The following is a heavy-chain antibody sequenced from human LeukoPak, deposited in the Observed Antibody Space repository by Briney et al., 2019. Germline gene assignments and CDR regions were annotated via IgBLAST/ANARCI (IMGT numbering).Heavy chain of an antibody. D-gene: IGHD4-17*01. CDR1: GFTVSSNS. Sequence: GGSLRLSCTVSGFTVSSNSMSWVRQAPGKGLEWVSSISSSSSYIYYADSVKGRFTISRDNAKNSLYLQMNSLRAEDTAVYYCARSYGDYYYYYMDVWGKGTTVTISS. CDR3: ARSYGDYYYYYMDV. V-gene: IGHV3-21*01. J-gene: IGHJ6*03. CDR2: ISSSSSYI.